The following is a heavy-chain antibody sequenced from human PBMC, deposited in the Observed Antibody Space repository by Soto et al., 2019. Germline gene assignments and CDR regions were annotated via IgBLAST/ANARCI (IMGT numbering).Heavy chain of an antibody. CDR1: GGTFSSYA. CDR3: ARDSTAYYYMDV. Sequence: ASVKVSCKASGGTFSSYAISWVRQAPGQGLEWMGGIIPIFGTANYAQKFQGRVTITADESTSTAYMELSSLRSEDTAVYYCARDSTAYYYMDVWGKGTTVTVSS. D-gene: IGHD2-2*01. J-gene: IGHJ6*03. CDR2: IIPIFGTA. V-gene: IGHV1-69*13.